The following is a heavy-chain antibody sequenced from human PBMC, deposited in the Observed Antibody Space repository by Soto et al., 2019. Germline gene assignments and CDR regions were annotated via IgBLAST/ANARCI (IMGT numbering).Heavy chain of an antibody. CDR1: GFTFSSYA. CDR3: AKGEPWIPLWFFFDY. CDR2: ISGSGGDT. V-gene: IGHV3-23*01. Sequence: GSLRLSGASSGFTFSSYAMVWVRQAPGQGLEWVSSISGSGGDTYYADSVKGRFTISRDNSKNTLYLQMNSLRAEDTAVYFCAKGEPWIPLWFFFDYWGQGTTVTVSS. J-gene: IGHJ4*02. D-gene: IGHD5-18*01.